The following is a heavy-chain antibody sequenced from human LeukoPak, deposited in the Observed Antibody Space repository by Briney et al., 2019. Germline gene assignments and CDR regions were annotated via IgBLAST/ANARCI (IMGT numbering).Heavy chain of an antibody. CDR1: GFTFSSYS. V-gene: IGHV3-21*04. CDR3: ARDLAYNYGDPHYFDY. D-gene: IGHD5-24*01. CDR2: ISSSSSYI. J-gene: IGHJ4*02. Sequence: GGSLRLSCAASGFTFSSYSMNWVRQAPGKGLEWFSSISSSSSYIYYADSVKGRFTISRDNAKNSLYLQMNSLRAEGTAVYYCARDLAYNYGDPHYFDYWGQGTLVTVSS.